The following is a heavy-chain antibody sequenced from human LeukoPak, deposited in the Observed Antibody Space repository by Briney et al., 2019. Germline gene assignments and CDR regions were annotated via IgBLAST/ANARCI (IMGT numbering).Heavy chain of an antibody. CDR1: GFTFNTYA. J-gene: IGHJ4*02. CDR2: ISFDGSNK. CDR3: ARESGYSYGRFDY. V-gene: IGHV3-30*04. D-gene: IGHD5-18*01. Sequence: GGSLRLSCAASGFTFNTYAMHWVRQDPGKGLEWVAVISFDGSNKYYADSVKGRFTISRENSKNTMYMKMNSLRAEDTAVYYCARESGYSYGRFDYWGQGTLVTVSS.